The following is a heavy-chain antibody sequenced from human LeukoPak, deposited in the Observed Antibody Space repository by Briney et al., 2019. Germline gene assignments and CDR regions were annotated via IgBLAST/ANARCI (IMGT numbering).Heavy chain of an antibody. V-gene: IGHV3-23*01. Sequence: GGSMRPSSAASGSTFSASALSWVRQAPGTGLEWVSTISGSGGTTYYVDSVKGRFTISRDNSKNMFFLQMNNLRPEDTAVYYCAKLHNLNCDYWGLGTLVTVSS. J-gene: IGHJ4*02. CDR3: AKLHNLNCDY. CDR1: GSTFSASA. CDR2: ISGSGGTT. D-gene: IGHD1-14*01.